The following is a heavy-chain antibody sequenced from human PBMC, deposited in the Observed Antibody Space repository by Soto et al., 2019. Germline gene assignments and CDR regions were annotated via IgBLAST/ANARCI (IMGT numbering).Heavy chain of an antibody. CDR3: ARASSGRGNWNYRY. D-gene: IGHD1-7*01. V-gene: IGHV3-21*01. CDR1: GFTFSSYS. Sequence: GGSLRLSCAASGFTFSSYSMNWVRQAPGKGLEWVSSISSSSSYIYYADSVKGRFTISRDNAKNSLYLQMNSLRAEDTAVYYCARASSGRGNWNYRYWGQGTLVTVSS. J-gene: IGHJ4*02. CDR2: ISSSSSYI.